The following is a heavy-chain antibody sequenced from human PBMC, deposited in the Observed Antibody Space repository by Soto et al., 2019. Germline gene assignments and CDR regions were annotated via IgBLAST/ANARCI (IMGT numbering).Heavy chain of an antibody. Sequence: GGSLRLSCAASGFTFDDYGMSWVRQAPGKGLEWVYGINWNGGSTGYADSVKGRFTISRDNAKNSLYLQMNSLRIEDTALYHCARIAVAAKYYYYYYYYMDVWGKGTTVTVSS. CDR3: ARIAVAAKYYYYYYYYMDV. CDR2: INWNGGST. J-gene: IGHJ6*03. D-gene: IGHD6-19*01. CDR1: GFTFDDYG. V-gene: IGHV3-20*01.